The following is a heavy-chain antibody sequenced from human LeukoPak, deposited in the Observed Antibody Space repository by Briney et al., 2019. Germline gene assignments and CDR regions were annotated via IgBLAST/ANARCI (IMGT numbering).Heavy chain of an antibody. CDR1: GFTFSSYA. Sequence: GGSLRLSCAASGFTFSSYAMNWVRQAPGKGLEWVAVIWYDGSNKYYADSVKGRFTISRDNSKNTLYLQMNSLRVEDTAVYYCAKGLVHDYWGKGTLVTVSS. CDR2: IWYDGSNK. J-gene: IGHJ4*02. V-gene: IGHV3-33*06. CDR3: AKGLVHDY. D-gene: IGHD6-6*01.